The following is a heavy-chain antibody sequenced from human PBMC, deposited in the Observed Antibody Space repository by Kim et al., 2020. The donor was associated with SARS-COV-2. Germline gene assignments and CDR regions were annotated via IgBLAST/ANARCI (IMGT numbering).Heavy chain of an antibody. CDR3: ARYVRRGANFDY. CDR2: INSDGSST. CDR1: GFTFSSYW. V-gene: IGHV3-74*01. Sequence: GGSLRLSCAASGFTFSSYWMHWVRQAPGKGLVWVSRINSDGSSTSYADSVKGRFTISRDNAKNTLYLQMNSLRAEDTAVYYCARYVRRGANFDYWGQGTLVTVSS. J-gene: IGHJ4*02. D-gene: IGHD3-16*01.